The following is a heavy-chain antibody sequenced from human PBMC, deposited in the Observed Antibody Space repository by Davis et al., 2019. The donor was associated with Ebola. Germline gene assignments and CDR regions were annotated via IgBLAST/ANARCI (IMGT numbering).Heavy chain of an antibody. Sequence: GESLKISCAASGFTFSSYAMHWVRQAPGKGLEWVAVISYDGSNKYYADSVKGRFTISRDNSKNTLYLQMNSLRAEDTAVYYCARGGAGYYYYMDVWGKGTTVTVSS. CDR3: ARGGAGYYYYMDV. CDR2: ISYDGSNK. D-gene: IGHD1-26*01. V-gene: IGHV3-30-3*01. J-gene: IGHJ6*03. CDR1: GFTFSSYA.